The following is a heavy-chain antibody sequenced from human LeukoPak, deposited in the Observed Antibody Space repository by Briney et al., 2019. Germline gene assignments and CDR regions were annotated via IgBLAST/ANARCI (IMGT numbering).Heavy chain of an antibody. Sequence: KASETLSLTCAVSGGSISSGGYSWSWIRQPPGKGLDWIGYIYHSGSTYYNPSLKSRVTISVDRSKNQFSLKLSSVTAADTAVYYCARESPDCSGGSCYSRVFDYWGQGTLVTVSS. D-gene: IGHD2-15*01. V-gene: IGHV4-30-2*01. CDR1: GGSISSGGYS. CDR3: ARESPDCSGGSCYSRVFDY. J-gene: IGHJ4*02. CDR2: IYHSGST.